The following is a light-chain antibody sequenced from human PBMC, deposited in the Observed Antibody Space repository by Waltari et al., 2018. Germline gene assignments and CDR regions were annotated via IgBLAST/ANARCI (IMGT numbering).Light chain of an antibody. CDR2: DVF. V-gene: IGLV2-14*03. CDR3: NSYTGSSSWV. J-gene: IGLJ3*02. CDR1: TSDVGFYNY. Sequence: QSALTQPASVSGSPGQSITISCTGTTSDVGFYNYVSWYQQHPGKAPQLIIYDVFGLPSGVSNRCSGSKSGNTASLTISGLLAEDEADYYCNSYTGSSSWVFGGGTKLTVL.